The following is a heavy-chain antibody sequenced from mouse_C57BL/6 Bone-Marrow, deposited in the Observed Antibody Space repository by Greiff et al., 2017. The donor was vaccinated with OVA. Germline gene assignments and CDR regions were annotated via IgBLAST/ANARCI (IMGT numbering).Heavy chain of an antibody. J-gene: IGHJ1*03. Sequence: VQLQESGAELVKPGASVKISCKASDYAFSSYWMNWVKQRPGKGLEWIGQIYPGDGDTNYNGKFKGKATLTADKSSSTAYMQLSSLTSEDSAVYFCARWGSSTYWYFDVWGTGTTVTVSS. CDR2: IYPGDGDT. CDR1: DYAFSSYW. D-gene: IGHD1-1*01. V-gene: IGHV1-80*01. CDR3: ARWGSSTYWYFDV.